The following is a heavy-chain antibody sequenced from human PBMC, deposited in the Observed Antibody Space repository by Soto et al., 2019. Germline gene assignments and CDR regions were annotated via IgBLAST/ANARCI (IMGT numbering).Heavy chain of an antibody. Sequence: GGSLRLSRGASGVTLSRYRLNLVRQAPGKGLEWVSSISSSSSYIYYADSVKGRFTISRDNAKNSLYLQMNSLRAEDTAVYYCAREIATVSISGAFDIWGQGTMVTVS. J-gene: IGHJ3*02. D-gene: IGHD2-21*01. CDR2: ISSSSSYI. CDR3: AREIATVSISGAFDI. V-gene: IGHV3-21*01. CDR1: GVTLSRYR.